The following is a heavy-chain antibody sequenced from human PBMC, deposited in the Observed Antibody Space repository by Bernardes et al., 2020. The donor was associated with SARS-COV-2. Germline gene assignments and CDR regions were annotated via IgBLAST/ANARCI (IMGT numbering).Heavy chain of an antibody. CDR3: ARGKFGELDYYYYGMDV. CDR1: GYTFTSYG. D-gene: IGHD3-10*01. Sequence: ASVKVSCKASGYTFTSYGISWVRQAPGQGLEWMGWISAYNGNTTYAQKLQGRVTMTTDTSTSTAYMELRSLRSDDTAVYYCARGKFGELDYYYYGMDVWGQGTTVTVSS. J-gene: IGHJ6*02. CDR2: ISAYNGNT. V-gene: IGHV1-18*01.